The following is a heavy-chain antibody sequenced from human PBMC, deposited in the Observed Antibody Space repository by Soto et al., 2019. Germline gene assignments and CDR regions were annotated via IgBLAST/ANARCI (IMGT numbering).Heavy chain of an antibody. J-gene: IGHJ4*02. CDR2: IYYSRST. CDR1: GGSISSSSYY. V-gene: IGHV4-39*01. CDR3: ARLRRSSSPEAGSYFDY. D-gene: IGHD6-6*01. Sequence: PSETLSLTCTVSGGSISSSSYYWGWIRQPPGKGLEWIGSIYYSRSTYYNPSLKSRVTISVDTSKNQFSLKLSSVTAADTAVYYCARLRRSSSPEAGSYFDYWGQGTLVTVSS.